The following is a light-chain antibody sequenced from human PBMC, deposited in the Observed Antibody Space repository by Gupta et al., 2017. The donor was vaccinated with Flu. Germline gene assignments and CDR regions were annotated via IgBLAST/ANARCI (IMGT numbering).Light chain of an antibody. Sequence: QSVLTQPPSASGPPGQRVTISCSGSSSNIGTSDVYWYQQLPGAAPKLLIYRNNHRPSGPDRVSGSKSGTSASLAFSGLRSEDEGDYYCGAWDDSLSGPHFVFGTGTKVTVL. J-gene: IGLJ1*01. CDR1: SSNIGTSD. V-gene: IGLV1-47*01. CDR3: GAWDDSLSGPHFV. CDR2: RNN.